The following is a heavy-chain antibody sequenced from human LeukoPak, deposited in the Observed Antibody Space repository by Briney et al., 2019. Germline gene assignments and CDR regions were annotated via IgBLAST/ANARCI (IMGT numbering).Heavy chain of an antibody. CDR2: IYHSGST. D-gene: IGHD3-3*01. J-gene: IGHJ6*03. CDR1: GGSISSSNW. CDR3: AREERITIFGVALEYYYYYMDV. V-gene: IGHV4-4*02. Sequence: SGTLSLTCAVSGGSISSSNWWSWVRQPPGKGLEWIGEIYHSGSTNYNPSLKSRVTISVDKSKNRFSLKLSSVTAADTAVYYCAREERITIFGVALEYYYYYMDVWGKGTTVTVSS.